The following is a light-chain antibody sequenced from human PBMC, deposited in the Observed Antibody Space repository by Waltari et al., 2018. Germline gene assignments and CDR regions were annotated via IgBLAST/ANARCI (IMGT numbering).Light chain of an antibody. Sequence: QSVLTQPPSASGAPGQSVTIPCSGRSSNIGSNYVYWYQQLPGTAPKLLIYYSNQRPSGVPDRFSGSKSGTSASLAITGLRSEDEADYYCAAWDNSLSSWVFGGGTRLTVL. CDR2: YSN. CDR3: AAWDNSLSSWV. V-gene: IGLV1-47*02. J-gene: IGLJ3*02. CDR1: SSNIGSNY.